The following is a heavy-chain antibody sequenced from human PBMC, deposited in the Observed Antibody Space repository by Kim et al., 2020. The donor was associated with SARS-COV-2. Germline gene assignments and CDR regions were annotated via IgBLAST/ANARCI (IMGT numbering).Heavy chain of an antibody. V-gene: IGHV3-30*02. CDR3: AKDLGRRGYSYGFDY. J-gene: IGHJ4*02. Sequence: DSVKGRLPISRDNSKNTLYLQMNSLRAEDTAVYYCAKDLGRRGYSYGFDYWGQGTLVTVSS. D-gene: IGHD5-18*01.